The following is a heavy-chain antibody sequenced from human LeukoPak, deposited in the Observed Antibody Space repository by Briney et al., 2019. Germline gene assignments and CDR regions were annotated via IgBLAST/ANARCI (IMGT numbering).Heavy chain of an antibody. CDR3: ARDGRLATFDY. CDR1: GFTVSSNY. J-gene: IGHJ4*02. D-gene: IGHD3-9*01. Sequence: GGSLRLSCAASGFTVSSNYMSWVRQAPGKGLEWVSGITGYGGVTYYVDSLKGRFTISRDNSKNSLYLQMNSLRVEDTAVYYCARDGRLATFDYWGQGTLVTVSS. V-gene: IGHV3-23*01. CDR2: ITGYGGVT.